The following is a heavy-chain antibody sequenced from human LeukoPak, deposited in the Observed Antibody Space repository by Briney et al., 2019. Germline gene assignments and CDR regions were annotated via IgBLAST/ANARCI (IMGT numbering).Heavy chain of an antibody. J-gene: IGHJ3*02. CDR3: ARDRLSGDAFDI. CDR1: GFTLDDYG. V-gene: IGHV3-20*04. Sequence: PGGSLRLSCAASGFTLDDYGMSWVRQDPGKGLEWVSGITWNGGITAYADSVKGRFTISRDNAKNSLYLQMNSLRIEDTALYYCARDRLSGDAFDIWGQGTMVTVSS. CDR2: ITWNGGIT. D-gene: IGHD7-27*01.